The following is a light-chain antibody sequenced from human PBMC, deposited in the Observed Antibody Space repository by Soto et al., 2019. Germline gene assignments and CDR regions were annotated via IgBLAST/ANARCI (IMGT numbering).Light chain of an antibody. CDR1: QRVSND. Sequence: DIVLTQSPATLSLSPGERATLSCRASQRVSNDIAWYQQKPGQAPRLLIYGAPTRATGIPARFSASGSGTEFSLTISSLQSEDFAVYYCQQYDNWPLTFGGGTKVDIK. CDR3: QQYDNWPLT. J-gene: IGKJ4*01. CDR2: GAP. V-gene: IGKV3-15*01.